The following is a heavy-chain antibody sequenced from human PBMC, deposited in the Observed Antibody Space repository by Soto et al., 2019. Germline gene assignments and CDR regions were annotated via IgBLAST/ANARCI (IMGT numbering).Heavy chain of an antibody. D-gene: IGHD3-10*01. CDR2: ISYDGSNK. CDR1: GFTFSSYG. J-gene: IGHJ4*02. V-gene: IGHV3-30*18. Sequence: VQLVESGGGVVQPGRSLRLSCAASGFTFSSYGMHWVRQAPGKGLEWVAVISYDGSNKYYADSVKGRFTISRDNSKNTLYLQMNSLRAEDTAVYYCAKGGEHFDYWGQGTLVTVSS. CDR3: AKGGEHFDY.